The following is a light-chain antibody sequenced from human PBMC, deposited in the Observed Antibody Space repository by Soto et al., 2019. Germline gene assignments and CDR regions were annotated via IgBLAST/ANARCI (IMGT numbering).Light chain of an antibody. Sequence: EIVLTQSPAPLSLSPGEIATLSCRASQSVGSYLAWYQQKPGQAPRLLIYDASKRAAGIPARFSGSGSGTDFTLTISSLEPEDFELYYCQQLSHWPFTFGPGTKVDIK. V-gene: IGKV3-11*01. J-gene: IGKJ3*01. CDR1: QSVGSY. CDR3: QQLSHWPFT. CDR2: DAS.